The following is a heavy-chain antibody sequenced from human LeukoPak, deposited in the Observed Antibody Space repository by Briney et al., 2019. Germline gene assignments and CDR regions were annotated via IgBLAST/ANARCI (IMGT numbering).Heavy chain of an antibody. V-gene: IGHV7-4-1*02. Sequence: EASVKVSRKASGGTFSSYAISWVRQAPGQGLEWMGWINTNTANPTYAQGFTGRFVFSLDTSVSTAYLQISSLKAEDTAVYYCARAHGPQWAFDIWGQGTAVTVSS. CDR1: GGTFSSYA. J-gene: IGHJ3*02. D-gene: IGHD6-19*01. CDR2: INTNTANP. CDR3: ARAHGPQWAFDI.